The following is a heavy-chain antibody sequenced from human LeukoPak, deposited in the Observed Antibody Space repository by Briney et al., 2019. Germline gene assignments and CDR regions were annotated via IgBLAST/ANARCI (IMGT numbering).Heavy chain of an antibody. V-gene: IGHV4-39*07. D-gene: IGHD2-15*01. CDR1: GGSISSSSYY. Sequence: PSETLSLTCTVSGGSISSSSYYWGWIRQPPGKGLEWIGSIYYSGSTYYNPSLKSRVTISVDTSKNQFSLKLSSVTAADTAVYYCASAVGYCSGGSCYSVSLFDPWGQGTLVTVSS. CDR2: IYYSGST. CDR3: ASAVGYCSGGSCYSVSLFDP. J-gene: IGHJ5*02.